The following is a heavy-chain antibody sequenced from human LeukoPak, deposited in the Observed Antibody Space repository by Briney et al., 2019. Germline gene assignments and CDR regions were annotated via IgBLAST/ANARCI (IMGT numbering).Heavy chain of an antibody. V-gene: IGHV3-9*03. J-gene: IGHJ6*03. CDR1: GFTFSSYS. D-gene: IGHD2-2*01. CDR2: ISWNSGSI. CDR3: AKSGSSTSWDYYYYMDV. Sequence: PGGSLRLSCAASGFTFSSYSMTWVRQAPGKGLEWVSGISWNSGSIGYADSVKGRFTISRDNAKDSLYLQMNSLRAEDMALYYCAKSGSSTSWDYYYYMDVWGKGTTVTVSS.